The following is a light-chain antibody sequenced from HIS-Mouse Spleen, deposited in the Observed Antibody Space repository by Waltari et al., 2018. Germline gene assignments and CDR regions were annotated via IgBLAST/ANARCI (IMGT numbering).Light chain of an antibody. J-gene: IGLJ2*01. CDR1: ALPKKN. CDR3: YSTDSSGNHRV. V-gene: IGLV3-10*01. Sequence: SYELTQPPSVSVSPGQTARITCSGDALPKKNAYLYQQKSDQAPVLVIYEDSKRPSGIPERFSGSSSGTMATLTISGAQVEDEADYYCYSTDSSGNHRVFGGGTKLTVL. CDR2: EDS.